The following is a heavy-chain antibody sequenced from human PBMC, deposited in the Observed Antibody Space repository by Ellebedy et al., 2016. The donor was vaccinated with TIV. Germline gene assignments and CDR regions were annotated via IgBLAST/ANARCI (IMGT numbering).Heavy chain of an antibody. Sequence: GGSLRLSXAASGFTFDDYTMHWVRQAPGKGLEWVSLISWDGGSTYYADSVKGRFTISRDNSKNSLYLQMNSLRTEDTALYYCARGGRTAGTDYYYGMDVWGQGTTVTVSS. J-gene: IGHJ6*02. D-gene: IGHD6-13*01. CDR3: ARGGRTAGTDYYYGMDV. V-gene: IGHV3-43*01. CDR1: GFTFDDYT. CDR2: ISWDGGST.